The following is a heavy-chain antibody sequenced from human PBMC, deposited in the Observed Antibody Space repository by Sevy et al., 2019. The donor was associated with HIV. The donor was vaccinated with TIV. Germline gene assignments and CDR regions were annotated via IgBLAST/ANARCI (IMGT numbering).Heavy chain of an antibody. V-gene: IGHV3-23*01. J-gene: IGHJ6*02. CDR2: ISGSGGST. CDR1: GFTFSSYA. CDR3: AKGIVDILAVAGPGRGYYYGMDV. D-gene: IGHD6-19*01. Sequence: GGSLRLSCAASGFTFSSYAMSWVRQAPGKGLEWVSAISGSGGSTYYADSVKGRFTISRDNSKNTLYLQMNSLRAEDTAVYYCAKGIVDILAVAGPGRGYYYGMDVWGQWTTVTVSS.